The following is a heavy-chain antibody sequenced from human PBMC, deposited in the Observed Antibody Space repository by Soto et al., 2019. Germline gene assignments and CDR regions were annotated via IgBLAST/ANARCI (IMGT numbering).Heavy chain of an antibody. CDR1: GYGFTTYG. Sequence: QVHLVQSGAEVKKPGASVKVSCKGSGYGFTTYGITWVRQAPGQGLEWMAWISAHTGNTNYAQKVQGRVTVTRDTSTRTAYMELRSLRYDDTAVYYCARGRYGDYWGQGALVTVSS. V-gene: IGHV1-18*01. CDR3: ARGRYGDY. J-gene: IGHJ4*02. CDR2: ISAHTGNT. D-gene: IGHD1-1*01.